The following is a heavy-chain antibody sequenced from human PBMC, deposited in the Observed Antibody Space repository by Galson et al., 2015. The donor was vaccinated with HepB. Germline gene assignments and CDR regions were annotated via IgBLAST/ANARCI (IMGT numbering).Heavy chain of an antibody. D-gene: IGHD6-13*01. CDR2: IRGKSNNYAT. V-gene: IGHV3-73*01. Sequence: SLRLSCAASGFGFSDSAIHWVRQASGKGLEWVGRIRGKSNNYATGYSASVKSRFTISRDDSKDTAFLQMNSLKTDDTAIYHCTRQGEAGLFDYWGQGTLVTVSS. CDR1: GFGFSDSA. CDR3: TRQGEAGLFDY. J-gene: IGHJ4*02.